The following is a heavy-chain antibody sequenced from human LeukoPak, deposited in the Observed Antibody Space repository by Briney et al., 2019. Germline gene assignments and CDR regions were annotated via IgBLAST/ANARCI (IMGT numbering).Heavy chain of an antibody. J-gene: IGHJ1*01. CDR3: ARAKLAADGYVAEYFQY. V-gene: IGHV3-7*01. Sequence: GGSLRLSCAASGFTFSSYWMSWVRQAPGKGLEWVANIKRDGSEKYYVDSVKGRFTISRDNTKNSLYLQMNSLRAEDTAVYYCARAKLAADGYVAEYFQYWGQGTLVTVSS. D-gene: IGHD6-13*01. CDR2: IKRDGSEK. CDR1: GFTFSSYW.